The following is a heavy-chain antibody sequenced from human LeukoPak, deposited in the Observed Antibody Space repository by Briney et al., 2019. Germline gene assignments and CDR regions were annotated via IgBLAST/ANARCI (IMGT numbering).Heavy chain of an antibody. CDR2: SSAYNGNT. J-gene: IGHJ6*03. CDR3: ARDAVGATRYYYYYYMDV. CDR1: GYTFTSYG. Sequence: GASVKVSCKASGYTFTSYGISWVRQAPGQGLEWMGWSSAYNGNTNYAQKLQGRVTMTTDTSTSTAYMELRSLRSDDTAVYYCARDAVGATRYYYYYYMDVWGKGTTVTVSS. V-gene: IGHV1-18*01. D-gene: IGHD1-26*01.